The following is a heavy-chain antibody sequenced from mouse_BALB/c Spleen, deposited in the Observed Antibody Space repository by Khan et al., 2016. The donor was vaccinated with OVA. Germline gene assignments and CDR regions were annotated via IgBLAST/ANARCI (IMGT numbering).Heavy chain of an antibody. CDR3: ARNPFGY. CDR1: GYTFTSYW. CDR2: IDPYDSET. J-gene: IGHJ3*01. Sequence: QVQLKQSGTELVRPGTSVKLSCKASGYTFTSYWMNWIKQRPEQGLEWIGRIDPYDSETHYNQKFKEKATLTVDKSSNTAYMQLTSLTSEDSAVYYCARNPFGYWGQGTLVTVSA. V-gene: IGHV1-52*01.